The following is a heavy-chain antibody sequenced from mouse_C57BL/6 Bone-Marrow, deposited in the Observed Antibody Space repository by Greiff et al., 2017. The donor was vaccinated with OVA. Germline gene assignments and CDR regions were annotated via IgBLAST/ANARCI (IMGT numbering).Heavy chain of an antibody. D-gene: IGHD1-1*01. V-gene: IGHV1-69*01. J-gene: IGHJ1*03. Sequence: QVQLKQPGAELVMPGASVKLSCKASGYTFTSYWMHWVKQRPGQGLEWIGEIDPSDSYTNYTHKFKGKSTLTVDKSSSTAYMQLSSLTSEDSAVYYCAREDYYGSRGDWYFDVWGTGTTVTVSS. CDR1: GYTFTSYW. CDR2: IDPSDSYT. CDR3: AREDYYGSRGDWYFDV.